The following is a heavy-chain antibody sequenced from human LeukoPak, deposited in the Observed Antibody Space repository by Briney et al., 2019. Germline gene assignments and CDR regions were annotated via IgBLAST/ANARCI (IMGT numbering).Heavy chain of an antibody. V-gene: IGHV3-48*04. Sequence: GGSLRLSCEASGFTFRTYSMNRVRQAPGKDLEWISYISGDAGTTNYADSVKGRFTISRDNAKSSLFLQMEGLRAEDTAVYYCATVNFYYDDDVYLPFYHWGQGSLVVISS. CDR3: ATVNFYYDDDVYLPFYH. D-gene: IGHD3-16*01. J-gene: IGHJ4*02. CDR1: GFTFRTYS. CDR2: ISGDAGTT.